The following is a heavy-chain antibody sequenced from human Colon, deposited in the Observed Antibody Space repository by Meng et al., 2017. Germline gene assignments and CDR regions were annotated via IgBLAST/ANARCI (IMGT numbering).Heavy chain of an antibody. Sequence: VQLLQYATDVKRPGAAVKFSCKASGYSFTDCYIHWVRQAPGKGLEWMGWIVPNSGDTKYAQKFQGRVTMTRDTSISTTYMELISLTSDDTAVYYCARSTPSLDYWGQGTLVTVSS. CDR2: IVPNSGDT. CDR3: ARSTPSLDY. J-gene: IGHJ4*02. CDR1: GYSFTDCY. D-gene: IGHD2-15*01. V-gene: IGHV1-2*02.